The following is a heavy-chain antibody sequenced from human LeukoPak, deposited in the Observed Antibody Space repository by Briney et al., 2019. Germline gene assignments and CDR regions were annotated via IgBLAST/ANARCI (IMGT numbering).Heavy chain of an antibody. CDR1: GFTFSSYS. Sequence: GGSLRLSCAASGFTFSSYSMNWVRQAPGKGLERVSYISSSSSTIYYVDSVKGRFTISRDNAKNSLYLQMNSLRAEDTAVYYCARDRSYMDVWGKGTTVTVSS. J-gene: IGHJ6*03. CDR3: ARDRSYMDV. CDR2: ISSSSSTI. V-gene: IGHV3-48*01.